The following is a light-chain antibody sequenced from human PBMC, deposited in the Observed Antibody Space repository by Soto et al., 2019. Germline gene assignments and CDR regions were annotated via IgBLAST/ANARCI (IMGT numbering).Light chain of an antibody. CDR2: GNS. CDR3: QSYDSSLSGYV. CDR1: SSNIGAGYD. V-gene: IGLV1-40*01. J-gene: IGLJ1*01. Sequence: QAVVTQPPSVSGAPGQRVTISCTGSSSNIGAGYDVHWYQQLPGTAPKLLIYGNSNRPSGVPDRFSGSKSGTSASLAITGLQAEDEADYYCQSYDSSLSGYVFGTVTKVTVL.